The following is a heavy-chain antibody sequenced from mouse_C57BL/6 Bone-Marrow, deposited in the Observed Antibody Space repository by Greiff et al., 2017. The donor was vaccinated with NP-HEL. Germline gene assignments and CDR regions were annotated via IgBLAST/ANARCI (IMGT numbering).Heavy chain of an antibody. Sequence: EVMLVESGGGLVQPGGSLCLSCSASGFTFTDYYMSWVRPPPGKALAWLGFIRNKANGYTTEYRASLKGRFTISRDNSQSILYLQMNALRAEDSATYYCARYGAWVDYWGQGTSVTVAS. CDR1: GFTFTDYY. CDR2: IRNKANGYTT. V-gene: IGHV7-3*01. J-gene: IGHJ4*01. CDR3: ARYGAWVDY.